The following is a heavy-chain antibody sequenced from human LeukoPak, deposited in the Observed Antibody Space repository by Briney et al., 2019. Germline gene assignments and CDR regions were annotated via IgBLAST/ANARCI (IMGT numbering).Heavy chain of an antibody. CDR2: IYPGDSDS. D-gene: IGHD1-26*01. J-gene: IGHJ4*02. CDR3: ARRSGSYSKAYDY. Sequence: GESLKISCKASGYSFTSYWIGWMRQMPGKGLEWMGSIYPGDSDSRYSPSFKGQVTISADKSISTAYLQWSSLEAPDTAMYYCARRSGSYSKAYDYWGQGTLVTVSS. CDR1: GYSFTSYW. V-gene: IGHV5-51*01.